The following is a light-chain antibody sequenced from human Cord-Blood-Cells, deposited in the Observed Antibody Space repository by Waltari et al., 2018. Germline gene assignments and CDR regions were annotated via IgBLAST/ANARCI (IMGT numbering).Light chain of an antibody. CDR1: SSNIGAGYD. Sequence: QPVLTPPPSVSGAPGQRVTISCTGSSSNIGAGYDVTWYQQLPGTAPKLLIYRNSNQPSEVPDRFSGCKSGTSASLAITGLQAEDEADYYCQSYDSSLSGSYVFGTGTKVTVL. V-gene: IGLV1-40*01. CDR2: RNS. CDR3: QSYDSSLSGSYV. J-gene: IGLJ1*01.